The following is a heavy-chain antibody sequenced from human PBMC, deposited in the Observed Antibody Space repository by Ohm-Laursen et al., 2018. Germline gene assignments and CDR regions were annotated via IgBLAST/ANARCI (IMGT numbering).Heavy chain of an antibody. V-gene: IGHV3-23*01. J-gene: IGHJ4*02. CDR1: GFTFRSYA. Sequence: SLRLSCAAPGFTFRSYAMTWVRQAPGKGLEWVSSITNSNGGHSTYYADSVKGRFTISRDNSKNTLLLQMSWLRAEDTAVYYCAKEVEGIFDSSYFFDYWGQGALVTVSS. D-gene: IGHD3-22*01. CDR2: ITNSNGGHST. CDR3: AKEVEGIFDSSYFFDY.